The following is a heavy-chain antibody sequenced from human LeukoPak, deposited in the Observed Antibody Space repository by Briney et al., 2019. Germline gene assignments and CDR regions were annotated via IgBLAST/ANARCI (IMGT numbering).Heavy chain of an antibody. CDR2: TIPIFGTA. Sequence: ASVKVSCKASGGTFSSYAISWVRQAPGQGLEWMGGTIPIFGTANYAQKFQGRVTITADESTSTAYMELSSLRSEDTAVYYCARGGYSFPSPWFDPWGQGTLVTVSS. CDR3: ARGGYSFPSPWFDP. V-gene: IGHV1-69*13. J-gene: IGHJ5*02. D-gene: IGHD5-18*01. CDR1: GGTFSSYA.